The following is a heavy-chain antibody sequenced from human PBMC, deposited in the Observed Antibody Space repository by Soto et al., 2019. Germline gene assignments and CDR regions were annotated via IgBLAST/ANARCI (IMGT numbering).Heavy chain of an antibody. CDR3: ARDRDGSGSYRRGWWYYYGMDV. D-gene: IGHD3-10*01. Sequence: VQSGAEVKKPGSSVKVSXXXXXXXFSSYAXSXXXXXXXXXXXXXXXXIXIFGTANYAQKFQGRVTITADESTSTAYMELSSLRSEDTAVYYCARDRDGSGSYRRGWWYYYGMDVWGQGTTVTVSS. CDR2: XIXIFGTA. V-gene: IGHV1-69*01. J-gene: IGHJ6*02. CDR1: XXXFSSYA.